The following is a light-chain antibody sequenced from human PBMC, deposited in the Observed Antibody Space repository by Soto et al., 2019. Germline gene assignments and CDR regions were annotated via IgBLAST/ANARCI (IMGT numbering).Light chain of an antibody. V-gene: IGLV2-14*01. J-gene: IGLJ1*01. CDR1: SSDVGDYNY. CDR3: SSYTSSSTYV. Sequence: QSVLTQPASVSGSPGQSITISCTGTSSDVGDYNYVSWYQHHPGKAPKLMIYEVTYRPSGVSNRFSGSKSGNTASLNISGLQTEDEADYYCSSYTSSSTYVFGTGTKLTVL. CDR2: EVT.